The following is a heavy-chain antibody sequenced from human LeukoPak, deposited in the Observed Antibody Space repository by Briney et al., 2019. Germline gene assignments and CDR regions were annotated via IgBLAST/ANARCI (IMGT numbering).Heavy chain of an antibody. Sequence: PSETLSLTCTVSGGSMNNYYWSWIRQAPGKGLEWIGYISDSGSTNYNPSLKSRVTIPVDTSKNQFSLKLSSVTAADTAVNYCARVGSGSYASPYYYYYGMDVWGQGTTVTVSS. J-gene: IGHJ6*02. CDR3: ARVGSGSYASPYYYYYGMDV. CDR1: GGSMNNYY. CDR2: ISDSGST. V-gene: IGHV4-59*12. D-gene: IGHD3-10*01.